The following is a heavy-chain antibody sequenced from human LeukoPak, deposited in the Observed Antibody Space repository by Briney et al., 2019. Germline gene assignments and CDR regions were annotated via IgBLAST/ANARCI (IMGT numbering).Heavy chain of an antibody. CDR2: IIPIFGTA. CDR3: ARDTYYDILTGYYSAIDAFDI. CDR1: GYTFTGYY. Sequence: GASVKVSCKASGYTFTGYYMHWVRQAPGQGLEWMGGIIPIFGTANYAQKFQGRVTITADESTSTAYMELSSLRSEDTAVYYCARDTYYDILTGYYSAIDAFDIWGQGTMVTVSS. D-gene: IGHD3-9*01. J-gene: IGHJ3*02. V-gene: IGHV1-69*13.